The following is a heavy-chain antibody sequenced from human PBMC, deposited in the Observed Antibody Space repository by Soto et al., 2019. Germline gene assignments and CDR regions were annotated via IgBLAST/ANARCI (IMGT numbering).Heavy chain of an antibody. Sequence: GGSLRLSCAASGFTFSSYAMRWVRQAPGKGLEWVAVISYGGSNKYYADSVKGRFPNSRDNSKDTLYLQMNSLRAEDTAVYYCARYSAVVVVAATHGYYYGMDVWGQGTTVTVSS. CDR2: ISYGGSNK. V-gene: IGHV3-30-3*01. CDR1: GFTFSSYA. CDR3: ARYSAVVVVAATHGYYYGMDV. J-gene: IGHJ6*02. D-gene: IGHD2-15*01.